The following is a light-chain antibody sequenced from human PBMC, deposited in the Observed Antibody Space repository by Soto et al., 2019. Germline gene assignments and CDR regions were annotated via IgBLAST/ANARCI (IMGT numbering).Light chain of an antibody. CDR3: CSYVGGLTWV. Sequence: QSALTQPASVSGSPGQSITISCTGTSGDVGIYNLVSWYQQHPGKAPKLMISEVSARPSGVSNRFSGSKSGNTASLTISGLQAEDEADYYCCSYVGGLTWVFGGGTKLTVL. CDR1: SGDVGIYNL. J-gene: IGLJ2*01. CDR2: EVS. V-gene: IGLV2-23*02.